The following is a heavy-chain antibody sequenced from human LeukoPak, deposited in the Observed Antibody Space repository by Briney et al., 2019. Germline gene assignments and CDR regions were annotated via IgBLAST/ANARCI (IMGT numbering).Heavy chain of an antibody. D-gene: IGHD4-17*01. V-gene: IGHV4-59*11. Sequence: SETLSLTCAVSGDSFSSHYWTWIRQSPGTGLEWIGYISHIGRTNYNPSLKSRVTISIDTSKNQFSLKLRSVTAADTAVYYCARDLVTVTKGFDIWGEGTMVSVSS. J-gene: IGHJ3*02. CDR3: ARDLVTVTKGFDI. CDR1: GDSFSSHY. CDR2: ISHIGRT.